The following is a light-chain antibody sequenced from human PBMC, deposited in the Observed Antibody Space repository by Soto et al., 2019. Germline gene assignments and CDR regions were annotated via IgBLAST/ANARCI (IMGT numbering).Light chain of an antibody. CDR1: QSVGSL. V-gene: IGKV3-15*01. CDR2: GAS. Sequence: EIVMTQSPATLSVSPGERASLSCRASQSVGSLLAWYQQKRGQAPRLLIYGASTRATGIPGRFSGSGSGTEFTLTISSLQSEDSAVYYCQQYDKWPLTFGGGTKVEIE. J-gene: IGKJ4*01. CDR3: QQYDKWPLT.